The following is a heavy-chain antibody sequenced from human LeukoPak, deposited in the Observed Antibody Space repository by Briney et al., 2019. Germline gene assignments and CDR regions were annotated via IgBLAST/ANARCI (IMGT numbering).Heavy chain of an antibody. CDR2: INSRGDVT. CDR3: AKDRPNYYESNGHYYRLNGDY. D-gene: IGHD3-22*01. V-gene: IGHV3-23*01. CDR1: GFTFTYYS. J-gene: IGHJ4*02. Sequence: PGGSLRLSCAASGFTFTYYSMSWVRQAPGKGLEWVSSINSRGDVTFYTDPVKGRFTISRDNSKNTLYLQMNSLRGEDTAVYYCAKDRPNYYESNGHYYRLNGDYWGQGTPVTVSS.